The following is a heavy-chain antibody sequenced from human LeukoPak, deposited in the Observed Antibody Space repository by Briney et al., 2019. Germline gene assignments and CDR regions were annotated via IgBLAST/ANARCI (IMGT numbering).Heavy chain of an antibody. CDR3: AKSIGLEWFHYYYYMDV. D-gene: IGHD3-3*01. CDR2: IRYDGSNK. J-gene: IGHJ6*03. Sequence: GSLRLSCAASGFTFSSYGMHWVRQAPGKGLEGVAFIRYDGSNKYYADSVKGRFTISRDNSKNTLYLQMNSLRAEDTAVYYCAKSIGLEWFHYYYYMDVWGKGTTVTVSS. CDR1: GFTFSSYG. V-gene: IGHV3-30*02.